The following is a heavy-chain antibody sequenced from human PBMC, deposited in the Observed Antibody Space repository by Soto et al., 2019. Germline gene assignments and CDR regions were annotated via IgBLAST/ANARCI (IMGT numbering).Heavy chain of an antibody. CDR2: INPTGGST. V-gene: IGHV1-46*03. CDR3: ARDRPGSSDYGFDY. J-gene: IGHJ4*02. Sequence: ASVKVSCKASGYTFTNYYMHWVRQAPGQGLEWMGIINPTGGSTVYAQRFKGRVTMTRDTSTSTVYMDLSSLRSEDTAVYYCARDRPGSSDYGFDYWGQGTLVTVSS. D-gene: IGHD4-17*01. CDR1: GYTFTNYY.